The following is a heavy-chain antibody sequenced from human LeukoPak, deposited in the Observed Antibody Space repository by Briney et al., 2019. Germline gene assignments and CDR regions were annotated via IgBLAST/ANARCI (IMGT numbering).Heavy chain of an antibody. V-gene: IGHV3-23*01. CDR1: GFTFSSYA. J-gene: IGHJ1*01. Sequence: TGGSLRLSCAASGFTFSSYAMSWVRQAPGKGLEWVSAISGSGGSTHYADSVKGRFTISRDNSKNTLYLQMNSLRAEDTAVYYCAKDPARYFDWLLQAEYFQHWGQGTLVTVSS. D-gene: IGHD3-9*01. CDR3: AKDPARYFDWLLQAEYFQH. CDR2: ISGSGGST.